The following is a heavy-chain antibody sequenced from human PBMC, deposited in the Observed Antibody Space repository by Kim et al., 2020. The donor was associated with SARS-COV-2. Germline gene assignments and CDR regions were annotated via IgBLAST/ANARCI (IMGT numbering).Heavy chain of an antibody. V-gene: IGHV1-18*04. D-gene: IGHD7-27*01. CDR1: GYTFTSYG. CDR2: ISAYNGNT. Sequence: ASVKVSCKASGYTFTSYGISWVRQAPGQGLEWMGWISAYNGNTNYAQKLQGRVTMTTDTSTSTAYMELRSLRSDDTAVYYCARVLYDTGELWFDPWGQGTLVTVSS. CDR3: ARVLYDTGELWFDP. J-gene: IGHJ5*02.